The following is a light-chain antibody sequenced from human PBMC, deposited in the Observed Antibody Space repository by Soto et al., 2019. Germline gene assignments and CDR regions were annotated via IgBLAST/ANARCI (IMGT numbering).Light chain of an antibody. CDR2: NAS. J-gene: IGKJ4*01. CDR1: QGIRNE. CDR3: LQDYNFPLS. Sequence: AIQMTQSPSSLSASVGDRVTLTCRASQGIRNELGWYQQKPGKAPKLLIYNASNLQSGVPSRFSGSVSGTDFTLTISSLQPEDSASYFCLQDYNFPLSFGGGTKVEI. V-gene: IGKV1-6*01.